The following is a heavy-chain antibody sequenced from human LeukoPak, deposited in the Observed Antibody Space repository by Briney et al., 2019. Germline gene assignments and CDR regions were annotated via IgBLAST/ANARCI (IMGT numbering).Heavy chain of an antibody. D-gene: IGHD6-19*01. CDR3: ATERRYSSGRWDYYFDY. Sequence: SETLSLTCAVYGESFSRYYWSWIRQPPGKGLEWIGEINHSGGTNYNPSLKSRVTISVDTPKNQFSLKLSSVTAADTAVYYCATERRYSSGRWDYYFDYWGQGTLVPVSS. J-gene: IGHJ4*02. CDR2: INHSGGT. V-gene: IGHV4-34*01. CDR1: GESFSRYY.